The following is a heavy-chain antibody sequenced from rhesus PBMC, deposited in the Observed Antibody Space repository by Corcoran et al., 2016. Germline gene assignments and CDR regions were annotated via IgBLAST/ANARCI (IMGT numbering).Heavy chain of an antibody. D-gene: IGHD6-25*01. Sequence: QVQLQESGPGVVKPSETPSLTCAVSGVSISSYWWGWIRQPPGKGLEWIGQIYGGKGSTSDHPYLKSRVTISSDTSKNQCSLKLSSVTAADTAVYYCAKRGAAAGTSNFDYWGQGVLVTVSS. V-gene: IGHV4-147*01. CDR3: AKRGAAAGTSNFDY. J-gene: IGHJ4*01. CDR1: GVSISSYW. CDR2: IYGGKGST.